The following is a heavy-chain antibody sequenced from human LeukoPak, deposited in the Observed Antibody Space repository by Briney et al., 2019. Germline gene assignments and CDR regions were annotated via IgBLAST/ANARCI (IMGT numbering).Heavy chain of an antibody. CDR3: ARPAVAGYYYMDV. Sequence: ASVKVSCKASGYTFTDYYMHWVRQAPGQGLEWMGRMNPNSGGASYAQKFQDRVTMTRDTSINTAYMELSRLRSDDTAVYYCARPAVAGYYYMDVWGKGTTVTVSS. CDR2: MNPNSGGA. CDR1: GYTFTDYY. D-gene: IGHD6-19*01. J-gene: IGHJ6*03. V-gene: IGHV1-2*06.